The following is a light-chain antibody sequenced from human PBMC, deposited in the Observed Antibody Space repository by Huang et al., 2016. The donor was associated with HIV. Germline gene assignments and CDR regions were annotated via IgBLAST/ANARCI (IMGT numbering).Light chain of an antibody. CDR3: QQYYSNPT. V-gene: IGKV1-NL1*01. CDR1: QGLSNS. CDR2: AAS. J-gene: IGKJ3*01. Sequence: DIQMTQSPSSLSASVGDRVTITCRASQGLSNSLAWFQQKPGKAPKLLLYAASRLESGVPSRFSCSGSGTDYTLTISSLQPEDFATYHCQQYYSNPTFGPGTKVHI.